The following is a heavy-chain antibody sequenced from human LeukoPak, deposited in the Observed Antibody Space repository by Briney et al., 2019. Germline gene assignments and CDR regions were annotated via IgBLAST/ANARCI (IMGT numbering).Heavy chain of an antibody. J-gene: IGHJ4*02. CDR1: GFTVSSNY. CDR3: ARDHGYSGLDY. D-gene: IGHD1-26*01. V-gene: IGHV3-53*01. CDR2: IYSGGST. Sequence: GGSLRLSCAASGFTVSSNYMSWVRQAPGKGLEWVSVIYSGGSTYYADSVKGRFTISRDNSKNTLYLQMNSLRAEDTAVYYYARDHGYSGLDYWGQGTLVTVSS.